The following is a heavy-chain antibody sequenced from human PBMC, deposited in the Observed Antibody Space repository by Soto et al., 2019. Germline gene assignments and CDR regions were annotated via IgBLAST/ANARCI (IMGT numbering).Heavy chain of an antibody. CDR3: ARHLEGERSGEDDNWFDP. J-gene: IGHJ5*02. Sequence: SETLSLTCAVYGGSFSGYYWSWIRQPPGKGLEWIGEINHSGSTNYNPSLKSRVTISVDTSKNQFSLKLSSVTAADTAVYYCARHLEGERSGEDDNWFDPWGQGTLVTVSS. V-gene: IGHV4-34*01. D-gene: IGHD3-10*01. CDR2: INHSGST. CDR1: GGSFSGYY.